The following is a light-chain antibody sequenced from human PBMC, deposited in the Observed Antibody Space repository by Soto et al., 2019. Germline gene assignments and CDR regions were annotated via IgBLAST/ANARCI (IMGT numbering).Light chain of an antibody. CDR1: QSISNY. J-gene: IGKJ2*01. CDR2: ATS. CDR3: QQSYSTLYT. Sequence: DIQMTQSPSSLSASVGDRVTIACRASQSISNYLNWYQQKPGQAPKLLISATSTLQSGVPSRFSGSGSGTDFTLTISSLQPEDFATYYCQQSYSTLYTFGQGTKVDI. V-gene: IGKV1-39*01.